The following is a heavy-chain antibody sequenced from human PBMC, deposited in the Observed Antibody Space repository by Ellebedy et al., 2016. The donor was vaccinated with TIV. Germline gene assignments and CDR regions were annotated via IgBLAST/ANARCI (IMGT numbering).Heavy chain of an antibody. J-gene: IGHJ4*02. CDR2: ISGSGGMM. V-gene: IGHV3-48*03. CDR3: ARRSRGPSYYFDY. D-gene: IGHD3-10*01. CDR1: GFSFSSYA. Sequence: GESLKISCAASGFSFSSYAMTWVRQAPGKGLEWISYISGSGGMMDHADSVKGRFTISRDNAKNSLDLQLSSLRAEDTAVYYCARRSRGPSYYFDYWGQGALVTVSS.